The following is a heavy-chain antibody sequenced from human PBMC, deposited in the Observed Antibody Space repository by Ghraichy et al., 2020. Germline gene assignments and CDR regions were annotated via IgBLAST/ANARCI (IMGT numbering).Heavy chain of an antibody. V-gene: IGHV3-23*01. CDR2: MSGSGTDT. CDR1: GFTFSSYA. D-gene: IGHD3-9*01. CDR3: AKDPLDSYDILTGYYRKHEGF. Sequence: GGSLRLSCAASGFTFSSYAMTWVRQAPGRGLEWVSTMSGSGTDTYYADSVKGRFTISRDNSKNTLYLQMNSLRADDMAVYYCAKDPLDSYDILTGYYRKHEGFWGQGTLVTVSS. J-gene: IGHJ4*02.